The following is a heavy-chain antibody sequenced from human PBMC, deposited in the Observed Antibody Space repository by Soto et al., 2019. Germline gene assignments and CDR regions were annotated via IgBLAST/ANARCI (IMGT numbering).Heavy chain of an antibody. Sequence: QVQLVQSGAEVKKPGASVKVSCKASGYTFTSYGISWVRRAPAQGLEWMGWISAYNGNTNYAQKLQGRVTMTTDTSTSTAYMELRSLRSDDTAVYYCARSRGIAVAGNWFDPWGQGTLVTVSS. D-gene: IGHD6-19*01. CDR1: GYTFTSYG. V-gene: IGHV1-18*01. CDR3: ARSRGIAVAGNWFDP. J-gene: IGHJ5*02. CDR2: ISAYNGNT.